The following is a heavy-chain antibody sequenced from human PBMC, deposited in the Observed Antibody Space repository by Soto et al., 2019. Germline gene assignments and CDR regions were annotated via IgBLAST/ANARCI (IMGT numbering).Heavy chain of an antibody. Sequence: NPPETLSLTCSVSGGSVLAFHWTWVRQPPGKGLEWVAVLGHGGSTAYNPSLKCRSPMSLDTSKNQASLQLRAVTAADSAVCYCAVLRPETNCSSGDCHTCFDAWGQGTQVTVSS. J-gene: IGHJ5*02. CDR1: GGSVLAFH. CDR3: AVLRPETNCSSGDCHTCFDA. CDR2: LGHGGST. D-gene: IGHD2-21*02. V-gene: IGHV4-59*02.